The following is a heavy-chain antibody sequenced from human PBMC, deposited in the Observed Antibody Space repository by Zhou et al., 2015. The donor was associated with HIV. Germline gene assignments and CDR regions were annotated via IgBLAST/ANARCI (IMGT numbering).Heavy chain of an antibody. D-gene: IGHD6-13*01. CDR2: INPSGGST. V-gene: IGHV1-46*01. Sequence: QVQLVQSGAEVKKPGASVKVSCKASGYTFTSYYMHWVRQAPGQGLEWMGIINPSGGSTCYAQKFQGRVTMTRDTSTSTVYMELSSLRSEDTAVYYCARPNAGYSSSWDEIYYFDYWGQGTLVTVSS. CDR3: ARPNAGYSSSWDEIYYFDY. J-gene: IGHJ4*02. CDR1: GYTFTSYY.